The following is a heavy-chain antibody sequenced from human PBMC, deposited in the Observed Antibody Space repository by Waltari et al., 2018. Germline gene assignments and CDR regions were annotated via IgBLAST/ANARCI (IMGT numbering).Heavy chain of an antibody. Sequence: QVQLVQSGAEVKKPGASVKVSCKVSGYTLTELSMHWVRQAPGKGLEWMGGYNPDAGETIYAQKFPGIVTMTEDTSTDTAYMELSSLRSEDTAVYYCATLPSVVTQDFDYWGQGTLVTVSS. CDR1: GYTLTELS. J-gene: IGHJ4*02. V-gene: IGHV1-24*01. CDR2: YNPDAGET. D-gene: IGHD2-21*02. CDR3: ATLPSVVTQDFDY.